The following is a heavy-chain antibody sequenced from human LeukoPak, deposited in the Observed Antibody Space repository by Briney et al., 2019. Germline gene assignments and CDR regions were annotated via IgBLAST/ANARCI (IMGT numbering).Heavy chain of an antibody. CDR3: ARATTATTGIFDY. CDR1: GATVRSNY. J-gene: IGHJ4*02. Sequence: GSLRLSCAASGATVRSNYMSWVRQAPGKGLEWIGTIYYSGSTYYNPSLKSRVTISVDTSKNQFSLKLSSVTAADTAVYYCARATTATTGIFDYWGQGTLVTVSS. CDR2: IYYSGST. D-gene: IGHD4-17*01. V-gene: IGHV4-39*07.